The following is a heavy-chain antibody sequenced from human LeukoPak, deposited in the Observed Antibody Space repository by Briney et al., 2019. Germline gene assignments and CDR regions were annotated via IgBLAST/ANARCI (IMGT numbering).Heavy chain of an antibody. D-gene: IGHD3-10*01. CDR2: MNPNSGNT. CDR3: ARARRDHYGPDLDY. CDR1: GYTFTSYD. J-gene: IGHJ4*02. V-gene: IGHV1-8*01. Sequence: VASVKVSCKASGYTFTSYDINWVRQATGQGLEWMGWMNPNSGNTGYAQKFQGRVTMTRNTSISTAYMELSSLRSEDTAVYYCARARRDHYGPDLDYWVQGTMVTVSS.